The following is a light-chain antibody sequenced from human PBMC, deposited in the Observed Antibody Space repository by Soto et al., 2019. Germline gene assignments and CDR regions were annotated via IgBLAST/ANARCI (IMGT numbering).Light chain of an antibody. CDR1: NIVTKR. V-gene: IGLV3-21*02. CDR3: QVWDSSSDQRV. Sequence: SYELTQPPSVSVAPGQTAAITCGGDNIVTKRVHWYQQRPGQAPVLVVYDDNARPSGIPDRISGSKSGNPATLTISGVEAGDEADYYCQVWDSSSDQRVFGGGTKLTV. J-gene: IGLJ3*02. CDR2: DDN.